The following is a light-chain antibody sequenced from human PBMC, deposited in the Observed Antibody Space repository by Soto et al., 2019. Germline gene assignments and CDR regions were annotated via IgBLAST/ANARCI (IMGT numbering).Light chain of an antibody. CDR1: NSNIGSNT. CDR2: RNN. V-gene: IGLV1-44*01. CDR3: AAWDDNLNGPHWV. J-gene: IGLJ3*02. Sequence: QSVLTQPPSASGTPGQRVTISCSGSNSNIGSNTVNWYQQLPGTAPKLLIYRNNQRPSGVPDRFSGSKSGTSASLAISGLQSEYEAEYYCAAWDDNLNGPHWVFGGGTKLTVL.